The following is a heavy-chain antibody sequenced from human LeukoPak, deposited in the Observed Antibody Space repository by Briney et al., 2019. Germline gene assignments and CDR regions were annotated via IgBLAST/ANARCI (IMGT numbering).Heavy chain of an antibody. V-gene: IGHV4-34*01. J-gene: IGHJ4*02. CDR3: ARFDDYGDLFDY. CDR2: INHSGST. Sequence: SETLSLTCAVYGGSFSGYYWSWIRQPPGKGLEWIGEINHSGSTNYNPSLKSRVTISVDTSKNQFSLKLSSVTAADTAVYYCARFDDYGDLFDYWGQGALVTVSS. CDR1: GGSFSGYY. D-gene: IGHD4-17*01.